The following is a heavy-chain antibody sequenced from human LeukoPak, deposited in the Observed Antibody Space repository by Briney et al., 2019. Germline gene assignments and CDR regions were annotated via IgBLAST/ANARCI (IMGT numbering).Heavy chain of an antibody. CDR3: AREIAAAFYYYMDV. J-gene: IGHJ6*03. Sequence: GGSLRLSCAASGFTFSSYWMSWVRQAPGKGLEWVANIKQDGSEKYYVDSVKGRFTISRDNAKNSLYLQMNSLRAEDTAVYYCAREIAAAFYYYMDVWGKGTTVTVSS. V-gene: IGHV3-7*01. CDR2: IKQDGSEK. CDR1: GFTFSSYW. D-gene: IGHD6-13*01.